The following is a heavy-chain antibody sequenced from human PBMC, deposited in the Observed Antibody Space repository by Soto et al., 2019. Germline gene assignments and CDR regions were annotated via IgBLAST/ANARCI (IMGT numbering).Heavy chain of an antibody. CDR1: GFTFDDYA. V-gene: IGHV3-9*01. J-gene: IGHJ2*01. D-gene: IGHD4-17*01. CDR3: AKAPYGDYVPLWYFDL. Sequence: EVQLVESGGGLVQPGRSLRLSCAASGFTFDDYAMHWVRQAPGKGLEWVSGISWNSGSIGYADSVKGRFTISRDNAKNSLYLQMNSLRAEDTALYYCAKAPYGDYVPLWYFDLWGRGPLVTVSS. CDR2: ISWNSGSI.